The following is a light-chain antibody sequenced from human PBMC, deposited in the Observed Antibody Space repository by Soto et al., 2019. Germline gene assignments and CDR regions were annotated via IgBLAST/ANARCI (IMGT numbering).Light chain of an antibody. J-gene: IGKJ1*01. CDR1: QSVRSSY. Sequence: EIVLTQSPGTLSLSPGERATLSCRASQSVRSSYLAWYQQKPGQAPRLLIYGASSRATGIPDRFSGSGSGTDFTLTISRLEPEDFAVYYCQQYGSSPTCGQGTKVEIK. CDR3: QQYGSSPT. V-gene: IGKV3-20*01. CDR2: GAS.